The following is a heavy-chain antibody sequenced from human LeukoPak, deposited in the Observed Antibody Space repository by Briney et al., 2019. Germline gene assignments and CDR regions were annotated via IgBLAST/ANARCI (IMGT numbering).Heavy chain of an antibody. V-gene: IGHV3-48*03. Sequence: QPGGSLRLSCAASGFTFSSYEMNWVRQAPGKGLEWVSYISSSGSTIYYADSVKGRFTISRDNAKNSLYLQMNSLIAEDTAVYYCARGIVVVTAIPYFDYWGQGTLVTVSS. CDR1: GFTFSSYE. J-gene: IGHJ4*02. CDR3: ARGIVVVTAIPYFDY. D-gene: IGHD2-21*02. CDR2: ISSSGSTI.